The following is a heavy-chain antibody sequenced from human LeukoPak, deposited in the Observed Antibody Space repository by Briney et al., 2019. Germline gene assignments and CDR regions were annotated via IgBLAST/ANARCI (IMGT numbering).Heavy chain of an antibody. D-gene: IGHD3-10*01. CDR3: AREDYGSGHFDY. CDR2: IYYSGST. Sequence: PSETLSLTCTVAGDSINSGAYHWGWIRQPPGKGLEWIGSIYYSGSTQYNPSLKSRVTVSLDTSTTQFSLNLTSVTAADTAIYFCAREDYGSGHFDYWGQGTLVTVSS. J-gene: IGHJ4*02. CDR1: GDSINSGAYH. V-gene: IGHV4-39*07.